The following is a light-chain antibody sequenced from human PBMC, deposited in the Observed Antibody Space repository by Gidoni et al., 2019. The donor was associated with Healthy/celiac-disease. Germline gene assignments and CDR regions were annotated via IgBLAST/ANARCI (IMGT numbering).Light chain of an antibody. CDR3: QQLNSYPVWS. V-gene: IGKV1-9*01. Sequence: DIQLTQSPSFLSASVGDRVTITCRASQGISSYLAWYQQKPGKAPKLLIYAASTLQSGVPSRFSGSGSGTEFTLTISSLQPEDFATDYCQQLNSYPVWSFGQGTKLEIK. J-gene: IGKJ2*04. CDR1: QGISSY. CDR2: AAS.